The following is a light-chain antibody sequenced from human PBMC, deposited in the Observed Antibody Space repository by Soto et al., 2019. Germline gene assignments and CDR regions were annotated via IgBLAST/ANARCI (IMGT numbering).Light chain of an antibody. J-gene: IGKJ1*01. CDR1: QSISSW. Sequence: DIQMTQSPSSPSASVGDTVIITCRASQSISSWLAWYQQKPGKAPKLLIYDASSLESGVPSRFSGSGSGTEFTLTISSLQPDDFATYYCQHYNSYSEAFGQGTKVDIK. V-gene: IGKV1-5*01. CDR3: QHYNSYSEA. CDR2: DAS.